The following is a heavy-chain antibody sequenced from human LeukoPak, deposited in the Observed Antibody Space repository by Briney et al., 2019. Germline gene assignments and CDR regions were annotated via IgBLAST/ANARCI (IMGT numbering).Heavy chain of an antibody. CDR3: ARAEQLSGYYFDY. V-gene: IGHV3-48*03. J-gene: IGHJ4*02. Sequence: GGSLRLSCAASGFTFSSYEMNWVRQAPGKGLEWVSYISSSGNTIYYADSVKGRFTISRDNAKNSLYLQMNSLRAEDTAVYYCARAEQLSGYYFDYWGQGTLVTVSS. CDR1: GFTFSSYE. CDR2: ISSSGNTI. D-gene: IGHD3-10*01.